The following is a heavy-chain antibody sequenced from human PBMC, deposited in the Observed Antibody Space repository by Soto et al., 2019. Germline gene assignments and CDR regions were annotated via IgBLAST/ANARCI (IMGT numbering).Heavy chain of an antibody. V-gene: IGHV3-23*01. CDR1: GFTFSSYA. CDR3: AKEGPRFEQSGDYYYGMDV. Sequence: GGSLRLSCAASGFTFSSYAMSWVRQAPGKGLEWVSAISGSGGSPYYAESVKGRFTISRDNSKNTLYLQMNSLRAEDTAVYYCAKEGPRFEQSGDYYYGMDVWGQGTTVTVSS. J-gene: IGHJ6*02. CDR2: ISGSGGSP. D-gene: IGHD3-10*01.